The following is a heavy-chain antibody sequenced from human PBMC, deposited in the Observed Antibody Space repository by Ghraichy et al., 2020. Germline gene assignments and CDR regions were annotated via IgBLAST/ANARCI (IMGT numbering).Heavy chain of an antibody. D-gene: IGHD4-17*01. Sequence: SETLSLTCTVSGGSISSYYWSWIRQPPGKGLEWIGYIYYSGSTNYNPSLKSRVTISVDTSKNQFSLKLSSVTAADTAVYYCARGSVTPDAFDIWGQGTMVTVSS. J-gene: IGHJ3*02. CDR1: GGSISSYY. V-gene: IGHV4-59*01. CDR2: IYYSGST. CDR3: ARGSVTPDAFDI.